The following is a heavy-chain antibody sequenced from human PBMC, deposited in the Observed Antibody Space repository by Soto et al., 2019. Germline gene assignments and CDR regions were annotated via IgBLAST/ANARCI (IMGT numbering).Heavy chain of an antibody. V-gene: IGHV1-69*01. CDR3: ARLPRGYSYVYRDY. D-gene: IGHD5-18*01. CDR2: IIPIFGTA. J-gene: IGHJ4*02. Sequence: ASVQPSCTDARSTFSRYATSWSRQPFGQGLEWMGGIIPIFGTANYAQKFQGRVTITADESTSTAYMELSSLRSEDTAVYYCARLPRGYSYVYRDYWGQGTLVTVSS. CDR1: RSTFSRYA.